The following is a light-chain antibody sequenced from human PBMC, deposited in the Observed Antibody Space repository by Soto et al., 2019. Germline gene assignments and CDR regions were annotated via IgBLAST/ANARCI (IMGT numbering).Light chain of an antibody. V-gene: IGLV1-47*02. CDR1: SSNIGGTNY. CDR3: ASWDDRLGAXI. Sequence: QSVLTQPPSASGTPGQRVFISCSGSSSNIGGTNYAYWYQQLPGAAPKLLMHSDNLRPSGVPERISGSKSGTSASLAISGLRSEDEAVYYCASWDDRLGAXIFGGGTK. J-gene: IGLJ2*01. CDR2: SDN.